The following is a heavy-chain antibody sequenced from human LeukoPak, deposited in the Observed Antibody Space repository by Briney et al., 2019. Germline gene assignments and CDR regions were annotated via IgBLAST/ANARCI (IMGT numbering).Heavy chain of an antibody. D-gene: IGHD4-23*01. J-gene: IGHJ2*01. V-gene: IGHV4-4*07. CDR2: IYTSGST. CDR3: ARDYGGNHNSGYWYFDL. CDR1: GGSISSYY. Sequence: SETLSLTCTVSGGSISSYYWSWIWQPAGKGLEWIGRIYTSGSTNYNPPLKSRVTMSVDTSKNQFSLKLSSVTAADTAVYYCARDYGGNHNSGYWYFDLWGRGTLVTVSS.